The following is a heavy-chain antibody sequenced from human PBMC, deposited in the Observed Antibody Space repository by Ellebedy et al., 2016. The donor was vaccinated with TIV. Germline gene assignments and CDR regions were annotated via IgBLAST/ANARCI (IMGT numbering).Heavy chain of an antibody. J-gene: IGHJ4*02. CDR1: GYTFTSYG. Sequence: AASVKVPCKASGYTFTSYGISWVRQAPGQGLDWMGWINPNNDNTNYAQKFQGRVTMTTDTSTTTAYMELRSLRSDDTAVYYCARGEGLLDYWGQGTLVTVSS. CDR2: INPNNDNT. CDR3: ARGEGLLDY. D-gene: IGHD4-11*01. V-gene: IGHV1-18*01.